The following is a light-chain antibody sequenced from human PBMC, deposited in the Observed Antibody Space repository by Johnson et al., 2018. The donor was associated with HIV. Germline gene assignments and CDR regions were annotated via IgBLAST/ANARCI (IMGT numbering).Light chain of an antibody. Sequence: QSALTQPPSVSAAPGQKVTISCSGSSSNIGNNYVSWYQQLAGTAPKLLIYDNNKRPSGIPDRFSGSKSGTSATLGITGLQTGDEADYYCGTWDSSLSAGGYVFGTGTKVTVL. CDR2: DNN. V-gene: IGLV1-51*01. CDR3: GTWDSSLSAGGYV. CDR1: SSNIGNNY. J-gene: IGLJ1*01.